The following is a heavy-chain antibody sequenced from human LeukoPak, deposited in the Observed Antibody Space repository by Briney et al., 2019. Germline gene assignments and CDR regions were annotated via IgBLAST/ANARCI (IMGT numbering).Heavy chain of an antibody. CDR3: ARVRRWLVPHSFDY. J-gene: IGHJ4*02. CDR1: GGTFSSYA. D-gene: IGHD6-19*01. CDR2: LNPNSDNT. Sequence: ASVTVSCTASGGTFSSYAISWVRQAPGQGLEWMGWLNPNSDNTGYAQKFQGRVTMTRNTSISTAYMELSSLRSEDTAVYYCARVRRWLVPHSFDYWGQGTLVTVSS. V-gene: IGHV1-8*02.